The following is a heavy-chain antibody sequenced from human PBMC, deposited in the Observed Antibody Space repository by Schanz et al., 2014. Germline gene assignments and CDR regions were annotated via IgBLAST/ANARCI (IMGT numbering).Heavy chain of an antibody. Sequence: QVQLVESGGGGSHLGGSRGLSWAASGFTFGGYALPWVRRVPGRGLEWGAFVPFDGSQKFYADSVKGRFTISRDNSKNTVYLQMNSLRPGDTAVYYCARESSNDIVLVPGAVFDHWGQGILVTVSS. CDR1: GFTFGGYA. J-gene: IGHJ4*02. CDR2: VPFDGSQK. CDR3: ARESSNDIVLVPGAVFDH. D-gene: IGHD2-2*01. V-gene: IGHV3-30*04.